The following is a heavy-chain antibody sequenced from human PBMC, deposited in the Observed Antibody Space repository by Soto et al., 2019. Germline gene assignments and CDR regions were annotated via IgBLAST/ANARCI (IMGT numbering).Heavy chain of an antibody. V-gene: IGHV3-33*01. D-gene: IGHD2-8*01. CDR3: AREEKNSRAHAA. CDR2: IWYDGSNK. J-gene: IGHJ5*02. Sequence: GGSLRLSCAASGFTFSSYGMHWVRQAPGKGLEWVAVIWYDGSNKYYADSVNGRFTISRDNSKNTLYLQMNSLRAEDTAVYYCAREEKNSRAHAAWGQGTLVTVSS. CDR1: GFTFSSYG.